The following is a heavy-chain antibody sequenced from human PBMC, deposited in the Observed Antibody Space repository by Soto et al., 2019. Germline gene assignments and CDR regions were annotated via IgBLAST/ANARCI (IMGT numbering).Heavy chain of an antibody. CDR3: ARSQGSSTSLEIYYSYYYGMDV. CDR2: IIPISDTT. CDR1: GGTFSSYA. Sequence: QVQLVQSGAEVKKPGSSVKVSCKASGGTFSSYAISWVRQAPGQGLEWRGGIIPISDTTNYAQKFQGRVTIPADESTSTAYMELSSLRSEDTAVYYCARSQGSSTSLEIYYSYYYGMDVWGQGTTVTVSS. D-gene: IGHD2-2*01. J-gene: IGHJ6*02. V-gene: IGHV1-69*01.